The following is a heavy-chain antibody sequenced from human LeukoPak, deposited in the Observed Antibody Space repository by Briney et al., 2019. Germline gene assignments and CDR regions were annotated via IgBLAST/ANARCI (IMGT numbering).Heavy chain of an antibody. V-gene: IGHV3-30*03. CDR1: GFTFSSYG. J-gene: IGHJ6*02. CDR3: ARVPYSSGWYEGMDV. Sequence: GGSLRLSCAASGFTFSSYGMHWVRQAPGKGLEWVAVISYDGSNKYYADSVKGRFTISRDNSKNTLYLQMNSLRAEDTAVYYCARVPYSSGWYEGMDVWGQGTTVTVSS. D-gene: IGHD6-19*01. CDR2: ISYDGSNK.